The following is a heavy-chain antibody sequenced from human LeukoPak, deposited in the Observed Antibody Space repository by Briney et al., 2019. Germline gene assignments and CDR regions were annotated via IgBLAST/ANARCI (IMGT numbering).Heavy chain of an antibody. D-gene: IGHD6-6*01. V-gene: IGHV4-31*03. CDR1: GGSISSGGYY. J-gene: IGHJ4*02. CDR3: ARNKKEYSSSSGSFDY. Sequence: PSETPSLTCTVSGGSISSGGYYWSWIRQHPGKGLEWIGYIYYSGSTYYNPSLKSRVTISVDTSKNQFSLKLSSVTAADTAVYYCARNKKEYSSSSGSFDYWGQGTLVTVSS. CDR2: IYYSGST.